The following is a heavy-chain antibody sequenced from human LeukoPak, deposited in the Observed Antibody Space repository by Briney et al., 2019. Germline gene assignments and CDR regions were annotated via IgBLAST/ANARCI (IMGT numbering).Heavy chain of an antibody. CDR2: ISGSGGST. Sequence: GGXLRLSCAASGFTFSSYAMSWVRQAPGKGMEWVSAISGSGGSTYYADSVKGRFTISRDNSKNTLYLQMNSLRAEDTAVYYCAKDKGYDFWTFFDYWGQGTLVTVSS. D-gene: IGHD3-3*01. CDR1: GFTFSSYA. J-gene: IGHJ4*02. CDR3: AKDKGYDFWTFFDY. V-gene: IGHV3-23*01.